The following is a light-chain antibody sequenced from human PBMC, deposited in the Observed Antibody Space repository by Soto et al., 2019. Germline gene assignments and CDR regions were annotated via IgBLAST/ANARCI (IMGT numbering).Light chain of an antibody. CDR3: QEYGSSRT. J-gene: IGKJ1*01. CDR1: QSVSSSY. Sequence: ELVLTQSPGTLSLSPGERVTLSCRASQSVSSSYLAWYQQKPGQAPRLLIYAASRRATVIPERFSGSGSGTYFTLTISRLEPEDFAVYYCQEYGSSRTFGQGTKVEIK. CDR2: AAS. V-gene: IGKV3-20*01.